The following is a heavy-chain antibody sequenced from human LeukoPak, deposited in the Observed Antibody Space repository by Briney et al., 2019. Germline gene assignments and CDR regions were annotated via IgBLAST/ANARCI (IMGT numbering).Heavy chain of an antibody. J-gene: IGHJ4*02. CDR2: IRSKDYGGTT. V-gene: IGHV3-49*04. CDR1: GFTFGDYA. Sequence: GGSLRLSCTASGFTFGDYAMSWVRQAPGKGLGWVGFIRSKDYGGTTEYAASVKGRFTISRDDSKSIAYLQMNSLKTEDTAVYYCTRAVVTTMIVVVTPLYYFDYWGQGTLVTVSS. D-gene: IGHD3-22*01. CDR3: TRAVVTTMIVVVTPLYYFDY.